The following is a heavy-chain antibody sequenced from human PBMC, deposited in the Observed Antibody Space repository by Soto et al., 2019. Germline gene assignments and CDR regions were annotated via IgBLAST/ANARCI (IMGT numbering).Heavy chain of an antibody. CDR1: GGSISSGDYY. J-gene: IGHJ3*02. V-gene: IGHV4-30-4*01. CDR3: AKWHYYEVYAIRSGAFDI. CDR2: IDYSGNT. Sequence: SETLSLTCTVSGGSISSGDYYWNWIRQPPGKGPEWIGYIDYSGNTYYNPSLKSRVTISVDTSKNTLYLQMNSLRAEDTAVYYCAKWHYYEVYAIRSGAFDIWGQGTMVTVSS. D-gene: IGHD2-8*01.